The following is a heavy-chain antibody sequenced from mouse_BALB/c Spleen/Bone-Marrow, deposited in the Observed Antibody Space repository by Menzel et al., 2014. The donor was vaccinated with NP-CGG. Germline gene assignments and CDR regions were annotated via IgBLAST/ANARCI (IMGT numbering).Heavy chain of an antibody. V-gene: IGHV1-54*01. Sequence: QVQLQQPGAELVRPGTSVKVSCKASGYAFTIYLIEWIKLRPGQGLEWIGVINPGSGGSNYNEKFKGKATLTADKSSSTAYMQLSSLTSDDSAVYFCARLGRDYFDYWGQGTTLTVSS. CDR2: INPGSGGS. CDR3: ARLGRDYFDY. D-gene: IGHD4-1*01. CDR1: GYAFTIYL. J-gene: IGHJ2*01.